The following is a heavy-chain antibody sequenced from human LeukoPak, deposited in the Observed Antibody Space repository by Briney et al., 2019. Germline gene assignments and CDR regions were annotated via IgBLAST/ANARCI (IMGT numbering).Heavy chain of an antibody. CDR2: ISSSGSTI. D-gene: IGHD3-22*01. J-gene: IGHJ4*02. Sequence: GGSLRLSCAASGFTFSSYEMNWVRQAPGKGLEWLTYISSSGSTIYYADSVKGRFTISRDDAKNSLYLQMNSLRAEDTAVYYCARDSSYYYDSSGYSRGPDYWGQGTLVTVSS. CDR1: GFTFSSYE. V-gene: IGHV3-48*03. CDR3: ARDSSYYYDSSGYSRGPDY.